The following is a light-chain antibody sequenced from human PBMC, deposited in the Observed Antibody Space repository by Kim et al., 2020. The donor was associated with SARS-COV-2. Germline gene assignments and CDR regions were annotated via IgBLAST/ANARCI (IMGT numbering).Light chain of an antibody. J-gene: IGKJ1*01. V-gene: IGKV3-20*01. Sequence: DIVLTQSPGTLSLSPGERATLSCRASQSVSSSFLAWYQQKPGQPPRLLIAASSSSATGTPDRFSGSAAGTVFTPTISRLPPDVFAVYYYQENRGSSTFGQGTKVDIK. CDR3: QENRGSST. CDR1: QSVSSSF. CDR2: ASS.